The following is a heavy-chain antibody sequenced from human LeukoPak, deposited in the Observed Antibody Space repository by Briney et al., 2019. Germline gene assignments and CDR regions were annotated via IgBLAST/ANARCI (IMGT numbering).Heavy chain of an antibody. CDR1: GFTFSSSA. Sequence: GGSLRLSCAASGFTFSSSAMSWVRQVPGKGLEWVSGISGSGGSTYYADSVRGRFTVSRDNAKNTVYLQMNSLGADDTAVYYCAKDPYRVVFATGNYLDPWGQGTLVTVSS. CDR3: AKDPYRVVFATGNYLDP. V-gene: IGHV3-23*01. D-gene: IGHD2-15*01. J-gene: IGHJ5*02. CDR2: ISGSGGST.